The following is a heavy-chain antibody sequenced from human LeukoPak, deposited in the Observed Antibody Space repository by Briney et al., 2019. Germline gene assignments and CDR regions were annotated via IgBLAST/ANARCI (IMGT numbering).Heavy chain of an antibody. Sequence: PGGSLRLSCAASGFTLSSYSMNWVRQAPGKGLEWVANIKQDGSEKYYVDSVKGRFTISRDNAKNSLYLQMNSLRAEDTAVYYCARDGYSYGFRNFDYWGQGTLVTVSS. D-gene: IGHD5-18*01. CDR2: IKQDGSEK. J-gene: IGHJ4*02. CDR1: GFTLSSYS. CDR3: ARDGYSYGFRNFDY. V-gene: IGHV3-7*01.